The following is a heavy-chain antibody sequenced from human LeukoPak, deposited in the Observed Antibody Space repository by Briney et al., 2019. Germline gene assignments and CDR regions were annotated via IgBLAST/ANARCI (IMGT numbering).Heavy chain of an antibody. CDR3: AREWAGGSSSIYPPRFDY. CDR2: INHSGST. CDR1: GGSFSGSFSGYY. V-gene: IGHV4-34*01. J-gene: IGHJ4*02. D-gene: IGHD6-13*01. Sequence: PSETLSLTCAVYGGSFSGSFSGYYWPCLRQTPGKGLEWIGEINHSGSTNYNPSLKSLVTISVDTSKNQFSLKLSSVTAADTAVYYCAREWAGGSSSIYPPRFDYWGQGTLVTVSS.